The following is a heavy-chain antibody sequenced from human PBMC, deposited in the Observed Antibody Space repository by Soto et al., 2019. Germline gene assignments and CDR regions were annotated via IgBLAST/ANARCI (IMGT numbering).Heavy chain of an antibody. CDR1: GFTFNTYG. J-gene: IGHJ4*02. CDR2: ISYDGSDK. Sequence: LRLSCEASGFTFNTYGMHWVRQAPGKGLEWVAVISYDGSDKFYADSVKGRFTISRDNSKNALYLQMSSLRPEDTAIYYCAKSPNFYCSSPNCYKYYFDYWGQGTLVTVSS. CDR3: AKSPNFYCSSPNCYKYYFDY. V-gene: IGHV3-30*18. D-gene: IGHD2-2*02.